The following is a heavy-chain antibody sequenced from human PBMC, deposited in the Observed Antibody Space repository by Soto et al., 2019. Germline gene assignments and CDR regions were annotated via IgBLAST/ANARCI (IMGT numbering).Heavy chain of an antibody. D-gene: IGHD4-17*01. Sequence: QVQLVESGGGVVQPGRSLRLSCAASGFTFSSYGMHWVRQAPGKGLEWVAVIWYDGSNKYYADSVKGRFTISRDNSKNTLYLQMNSLRAEDTAVYYCASDLNSYGDYVPTWFDYWGQGTLVTVSS. CDR1: GFTFSSYG. CDR3: ASDLNSYGDYVPTWFDY. V-gene: IGHV3-33*01. J-gene: IGHJ4*02. CDR2: IWYDGSNK.